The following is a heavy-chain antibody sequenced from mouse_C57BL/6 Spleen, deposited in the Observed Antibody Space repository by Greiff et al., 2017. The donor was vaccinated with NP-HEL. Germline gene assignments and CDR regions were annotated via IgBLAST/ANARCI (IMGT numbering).Heavy chain of an antibody. CDR3: ARKGDSNYPWFAY. V-gene: IGHV1-69*01. J-gene: IGHJ3*01. Sequence: QVQLQQPGAELVMPGASVKLSCKASGYTFTSYWMHWVKQRPGQGLEWIGEIDPSDSYTNYNQKFQGKAPLTVDKSSSTAYMQLSSLTSEDSAVYYCARKGDSNYPWFAYWGQGTLVTVSA. CDR1: GYTFTSYW. D-gene: IGHD2-5*01. CDR2: IDPSDSYT.